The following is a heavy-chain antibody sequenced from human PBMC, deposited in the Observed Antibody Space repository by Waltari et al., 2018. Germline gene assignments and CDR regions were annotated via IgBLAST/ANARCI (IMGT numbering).Heavy chain of an antibody. CDR1: GGSISSYY. D-gene: IGHD6-6*01. Sequence: QVQLQESGPGLVKPSETLSLTCTVSGGSISSYYWSWIRQPPGKGLEWIGYIYYSGSTNSNPSLKSRVTRSVDTSKNQFSLKLSSVTAADTAVYYCARRPGSDYMDVWGKGTTVTVSS. CDR3: ARRPGSDYMDV. CDR2: IYYSGST. J-gene: IGHJ6*03. V-gene: IGHV4-59*01.